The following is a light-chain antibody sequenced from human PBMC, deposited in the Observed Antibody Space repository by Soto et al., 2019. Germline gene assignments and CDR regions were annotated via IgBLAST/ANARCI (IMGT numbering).Light chain of an antibody. CDR2: DAA. V-gene: IGKV3-11*01. CDR1: QSVSRN. Sequence: EVVLRQSPATLSVSPGDRATLSCRASQSVSRNLAWYQQKPGQAPRLLIYDAANRATGIPARFSGSGSGTDFTLTISSLEPEDFAVYYCQQRGNRPPWTFGQGTKVDIK. J-gene: IGKJ1*01. CDR3: QQRGNRPPWT.